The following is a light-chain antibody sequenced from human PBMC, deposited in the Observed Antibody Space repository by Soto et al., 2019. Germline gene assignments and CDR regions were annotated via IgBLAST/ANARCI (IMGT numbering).Light chain of an antibody. Sequence: DIQMTQSPSSLSASVGDRVTITCQASQDISRYLSWHQQKPGKAPRLLIYEASKLETGVPSRFSASGYGTDFAFTITSLQPDDIATYFCQQYDSLPYTFGQGTKLDIK. CDR2: EAS. V-gene: IGKV1-33*01. J-gene: IGKJ2*01. CDR1: QDISRY. CDR3: QQYDSLPYT.